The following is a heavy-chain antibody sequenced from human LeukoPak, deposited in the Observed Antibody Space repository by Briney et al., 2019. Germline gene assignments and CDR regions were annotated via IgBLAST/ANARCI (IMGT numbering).Heavy chain of an antibody. J-gene: IGHJ4*02. CDR2: ISSSSSYI. CDR1: GFTFSSYS. D-gene: IGHD3-3*01. CDR3: ARGITIFGVVTKLDY. V-gene: IGHV3-21*01. Sequence: GGSLRLSCAASGFTFSSYSMNWVRQAPGKGLEWVSSISSSSSYIYYADSVKGRFTISRDNAKNSLYLQMNSLRAEDTAVYYCARGITIFGVVTKLDYWGQGTLVTVSS.